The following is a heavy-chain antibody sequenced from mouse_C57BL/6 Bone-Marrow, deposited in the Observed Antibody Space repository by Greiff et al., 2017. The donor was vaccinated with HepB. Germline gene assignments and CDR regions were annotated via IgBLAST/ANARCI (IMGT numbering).Heavy chain of an antibody. V-gene: IGHV1-59*01. Sequence: QVQLQQPGAELVRPGTSVKLSCKASGYTFTSYWMHWVKQRPGQGLEWIGVIDPSDSYTNYNQKFKGKATLTVDTSSSTAYMQLSSLTSEDSAVYYCASPYDYDGDYYAMDYWGQGPQSPSPQ. J-gene: IGHJ4*01. CDR3: ASPYDYDGDYYAMDY. CDR1: GYTFTSYW. D-gene: IGHD2-4*01. CDR2: IDPSDSYT.